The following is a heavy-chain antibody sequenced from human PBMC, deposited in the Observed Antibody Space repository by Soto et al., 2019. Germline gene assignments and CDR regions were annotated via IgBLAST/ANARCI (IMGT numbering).Heavy chain of an antibody. J-gene: IGHJ6*02. CDR3: ARGCSSTSCYSLYGMEV. CDR2: INPNSGGT. D-gene: IGHD2-2*01. V-gene: IGHV1-2*04. Sequence: RASVKVSCKASGYTFTGYYMHWVRQAPGQGLEWMGWINPNSGGTNYAQKFQGWVTMTRDTSISTAYMEVSRLRSDDTAVYYCARGCSSTSCYSLYGMEVWGQRTTVTVSS. CDR1: GYTFTGYY.